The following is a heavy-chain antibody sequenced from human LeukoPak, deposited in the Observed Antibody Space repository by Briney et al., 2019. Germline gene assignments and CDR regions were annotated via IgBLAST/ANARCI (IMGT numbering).Heavy chain of an antibody. Sequence: PSETLSLTCTVSGGSMNSYYWTWIRQPAGKGLEWIGRISSSGSTNYNPSLKSRVTMSIDTSKNQFSLNLSSVTAADTAVYYCARGGGYYDSSGYPSPYYYGMDVWGQGTTVTVSS. D-gene: IGHD3-22*01. CDR1: GGSMNSYY. CDR3: ARGGGYYDSSGYPSPYYYGMDV. J-gene: IGHJ6*02. CDR2: ISSSGST. V-gene: IGHV4-4*07.